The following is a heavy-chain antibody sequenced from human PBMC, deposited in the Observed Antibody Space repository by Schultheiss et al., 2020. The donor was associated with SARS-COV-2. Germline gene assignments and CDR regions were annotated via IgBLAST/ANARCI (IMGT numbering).Heavy chain of an antibody. D-gene: IGHD3-10*01. Sequence: ASVKVSCKAFGYAFTSSYIHWVRQAPGQGLEWMGIINPSGGSTTYAQRFQGRITMTRDTSTSTVYMDLSSLRSEDTAMYYCAKEQAPWFEELLSYYYYYGIDVWGQGTTVTVSS. CDR2: INPSGGST. J-gene: IGHJ6*02. CDR3: AKEQAPWFEELLSYYYYYGIDV. CDR1: GYAFTSSY. V-gene: IGHV1-46*01.